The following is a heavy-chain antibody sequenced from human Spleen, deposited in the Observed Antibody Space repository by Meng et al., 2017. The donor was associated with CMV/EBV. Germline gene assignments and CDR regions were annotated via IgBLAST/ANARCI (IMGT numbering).Heavy chain of an antibody. CDR3: AHIVSLPGIAAAGLFDY. Sequence: HITLKVSGSARVHPTEALTLSRALSGFSLRTRGVGVVRNRQPPGKALEWLALIYWDDAKRYRPSLTSGLTINKDTSKSQVVLTMTNMDPVDTATYYCAHIVSLPGIAAAGLFDYWGQGTLVTVSS. CDR1: GFSLRTRGVG. V-gene: IGHV2-5*02. CDR2: IYWDDAK. D-gene: IGHD6-13*01. J-gene: IGHJ4*02.